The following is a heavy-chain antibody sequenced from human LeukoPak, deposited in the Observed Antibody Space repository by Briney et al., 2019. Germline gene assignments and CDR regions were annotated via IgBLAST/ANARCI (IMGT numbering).Heavy chain of an antibody. V-gene: IGHV3-23*01. CDR3: ARHQDYYDSSGYTH. D-gene: IGHD3-22*01. CDR1: GFTFSSYA. J-gene: IGHJ4*02. Sequence: GGSLRLSCAASGFTFSSYAMSWVRQATGKGLEWVSAISGSGGSTYYVGSVKGRFTISRDNSKNTLYLQMNSLRAEDTAVYYCARHQDYYDSSGYTHWGQGTLVTVSS. CDR2: ISGSGGST.